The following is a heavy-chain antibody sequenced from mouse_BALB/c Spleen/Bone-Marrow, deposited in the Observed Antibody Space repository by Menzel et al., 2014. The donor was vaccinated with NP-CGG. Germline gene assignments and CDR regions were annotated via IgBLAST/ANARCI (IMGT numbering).Heavy chain of an antibody. Sequence: EVQLQESGGGLVQPGGSLKLSCAASGFTFSSYGMSWVRQTPDKRLELVASINSNGGSTYYPDSVKGRFTISRDNAKKTLSLQMSSLKSEDTAVYYCARGNYGNYVDYSDYWGQGTTLTVSS. V-gene: IGHV5-6-3*01. CDR1: GFTFSSYG. J-gene: IGHJ2*01. CDR3: ARGNYGNYVDYSDY. D-gene: IGHD2-1*01. CDR2: INSNGGST.